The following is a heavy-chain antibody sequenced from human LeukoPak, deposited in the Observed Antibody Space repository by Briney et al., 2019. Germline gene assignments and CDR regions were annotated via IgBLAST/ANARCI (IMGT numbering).Heavy chain of an antibody. D-gene: IGHD6-6*01. CDR2: ISGSGGST. Sequence: PGGSLRLSCAASGFTFSSYAMSWVRQAPGKGLEWVSAISGSGGSTYYADSVKGRFTISRDNAKNSLYLQMNSLRAEDTAVYYCARSATYKYSDPTQFDYWGQGTLVTVSS. CDR1: GFTFSSYA. J-gene: IGHJ4*02. CDR3: ARSATYKYSDPTQFDY. V-gene: IGHV3-23*01.